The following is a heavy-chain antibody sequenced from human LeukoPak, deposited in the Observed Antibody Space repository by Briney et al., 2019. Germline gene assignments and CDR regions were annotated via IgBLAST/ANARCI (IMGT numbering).Heavy chain of an antibody. V-gene: IGHV1-46*01. D-gene: IGHD5-18*01. CDR3: ARDSEDTTMGPGY. J-gene: IGHJ4*02. CDR2: INPSGGST. Sequence: GASVKVSCKTSGYTFTSYYMHWVRQAPGQGLEWMGIINPSGGSTSYAQKLQGRVTMTRDMSTSTVYMELSSLRSEDTAVYYCARDSEDTTMGPGYWGQGTLVTVSS. CDR1: GYTFTSYY.